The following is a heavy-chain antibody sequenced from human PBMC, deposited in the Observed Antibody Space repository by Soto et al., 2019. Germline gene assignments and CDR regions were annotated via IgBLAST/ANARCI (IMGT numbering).Heavy chain of an antibody. CDR2: IMPFFGSG. D-gene: IGHD5-12*01. Sequence: QVHLVQSGAEVKKPGSSVKVSCKAIGGTFSSYAFSWVRQAPGQGLEWLGGIMPFFGSGNYAQKFQGRVNITADESTSSVYLELSSLRSEDTAVYYCARDKGGSYPHFVYWGQGTLVTVSS. V-gene: IGHV1-69*01. J-gene: IGHJ4*02. CDR1: GGTFSSYA. CDR3: ARDKGGSYPHFVY.